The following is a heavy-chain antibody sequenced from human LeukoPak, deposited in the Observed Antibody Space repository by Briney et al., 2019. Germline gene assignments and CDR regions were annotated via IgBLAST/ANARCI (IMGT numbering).Heavy chain of an antibody. CDR3: ARSRTSSGWYGY. D-gene: IGHD6-13*01. CDR1: GFTVSSNY. CDR2: IYSGGST. J-gene: IGHJ4*02. V-gene: IGHV3-53*01. Sequence: GGSLRLSCAASGFTVSSNYMNWVRQAPGKGLEWVSVIYSGGSTYYADSVKGRFTISRDNSKNTLYLQMNSLRAEDTAVYYCARSRTSSGWYGYGGQGTLVTVSS.